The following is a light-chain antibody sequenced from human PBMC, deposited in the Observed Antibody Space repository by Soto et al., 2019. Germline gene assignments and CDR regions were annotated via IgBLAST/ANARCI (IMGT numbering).Light chain of an antibody. CDR2: GAS. Sequence: EIVMTQSPATLSVSPGERATLSCRASQSVSSNLAWYQQKPGQAPRLLIYGASTRATGIPARFSGSGSGTEFTLTISSLQSEDFAVYFCQHYNNWPPWTFGQGIKV. V-gene: IGKV3-15*01. J-gene: IGKJ1*01. CDR3: QHYNNWPPWT. CDR1: QSVSSN.